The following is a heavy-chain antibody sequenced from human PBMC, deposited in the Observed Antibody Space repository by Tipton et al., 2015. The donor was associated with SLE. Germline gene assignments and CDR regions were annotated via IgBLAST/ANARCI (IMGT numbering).Heavy chain of an antibody. V-gene: IGHV4-61*02. CDR3: ARGSDIFGFFDA. CDR2: ISPSGST. D-gene: IGHD3-3*02. Sequence: GLVKPSQTLTLTCTVSGGSISSGGNYWTWVRQPAGKGLEWIGHISPSGSTPYHPSLRSRATISVDTSKNQFSLRLNSVTAADTAVYYCARGSDIFGFFDAWGQGALVTVSS. J-gene: IGHJ4*02. CDR1: GGSISSGGNY.